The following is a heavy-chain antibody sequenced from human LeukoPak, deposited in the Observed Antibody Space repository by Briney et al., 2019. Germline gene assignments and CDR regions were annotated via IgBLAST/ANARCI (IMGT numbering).Heavy chain of an antibody. CDR2: IYYSGST. Sequence: SETLSLTCTVSGGSISSSSYYWGWIRQPPGKGLEWIGSIYYSGSTYYNPSLKSRDTISVDTSKNQFSLKLSSVTAADTAVYYCARSRRVILDYWGQGTLVTVSS. V-gene: IGHV4-39*01. D-gene: IGHD2/OR15-2a*01. CDR3: ARSRRVILDY. CDR1: GGSISSSSYY. J-gene: IGHJ4*02.